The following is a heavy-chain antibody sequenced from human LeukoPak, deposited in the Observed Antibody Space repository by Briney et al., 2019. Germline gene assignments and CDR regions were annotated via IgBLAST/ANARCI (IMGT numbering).Heavy chain of an antibody. V-gene: IGHV1-2*02. J-gene: IGHJ4*02. CDR1: GYIFTGYY. D-gene: IGHD5-12*01. CDR3: ARGGYSGYDYDC. Sequence: ASVKVSCKASGYIFTGYYMHWVRQAPGQGLEWMGWINPNSGGTNYAQKFQGRVTMTGDTSISTAYMDLSSLRSDDTAVYYCARGGYSGYDYDCWGQGTLVTVSS. CDR2: INPNSGGT.